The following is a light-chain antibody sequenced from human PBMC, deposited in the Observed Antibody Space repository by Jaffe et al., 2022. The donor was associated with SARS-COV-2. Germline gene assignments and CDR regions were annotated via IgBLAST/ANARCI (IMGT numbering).Light chain of an antibody. CDR3: SSYTSTGTLE. J-gene: IGLJ3*02. Sequence: QSALTQPASVSGSPGQSVTISCTGTSSDVGRYNYVSWYQQHPGKAPKLMIYEVSNRPSGVSNRFSGSKSGNTASLTISGLQAEDEADYYCSSYTSTGTLEFGGGAKLTVL. V-gene: IGLV2-14*01. CDR1: SSDVGRYNY. CDR2: EVS.